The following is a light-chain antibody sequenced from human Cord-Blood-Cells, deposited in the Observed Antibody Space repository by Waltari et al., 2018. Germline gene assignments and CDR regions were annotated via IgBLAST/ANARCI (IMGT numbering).Light chain of an antibody. CDR2: KDS. J-gene: IGLJ3*02. CDR3: YSAADNNRV. Sequence: SSELTQPSSFTVSPGQPARLTCSGAVLAKKYARWFQQEPGQAPVLVIYKDSERPSGIPERFSGSCSGTTVILTIGGAQVEDEAGYFCYSAADNNRVFGGGTKLTV. CDR1: VLAKKY. V-gene: IGLV3-27*01.